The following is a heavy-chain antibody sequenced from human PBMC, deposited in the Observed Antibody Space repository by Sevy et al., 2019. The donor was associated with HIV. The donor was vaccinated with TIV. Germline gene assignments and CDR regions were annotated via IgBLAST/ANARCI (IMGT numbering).Heavy chain of an antibody. D-gene: IGHD6-19*01. J-gene: IGHJ6*03. V-gene: IGHV1-18*01. CDR2: ISAYNGNT. CDR3: ARVPPGGAVVGTWYYYYYMDV. Sequence: ASVKVSCKASGYTFTSYGISWVRQAPGQGLEWMGWISAYNGNTNYAQKLQGRVTMTTDTSTSTAYMELRSLRSDDTAVYYCARVPPGGAVVGTWYYYYYMDVWGKGTTVTVSS. CDR1: GYTFTSYG.